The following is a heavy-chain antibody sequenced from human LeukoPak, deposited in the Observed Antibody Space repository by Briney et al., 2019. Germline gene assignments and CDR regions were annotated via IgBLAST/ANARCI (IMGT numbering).Heavy chain of an antibody. V-gene: IGHV1-2*02. CDR2: INPNSGGT. CDR3: ARDHCTSSGCYEYYYYGMDV. Sequence: GASVKVSCKASGYTFTDNYIPWVRQAPGQGLEWMGWINPNSGGTKSAQKFQGRVTMTRDTSVSTAYMELSRLRSDDTAVYYCARDHCTSSGCYEYYYYGMDVWGQGTTVTVSS. J-gene: IGHJ6*02. CDR1: GYTFTDNY. D-gene: IGHD2-2*01.